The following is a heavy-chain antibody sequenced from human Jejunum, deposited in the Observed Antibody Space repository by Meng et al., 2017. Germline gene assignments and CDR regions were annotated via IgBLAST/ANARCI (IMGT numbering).Heavy chain of an antibody. CDR3: AREVTDWVYFDS. V-gene: IGHV6-1*01. CDR1: GDSVSSNSAA. Sequence: SQTLSLTCVIFGDSVSSNSAAWHWIRRSPSRGLDWLGRIYYRSNWYSDFLVSVKSRITIHPDTSKNQFSLQLNSVTPEDTAVYYCAREVTDWVYFDSWGQGTLVTVSS. CDR2: IYYRSNWYS. D-gene: IGHD3-9*01. J-gene: IGHJ4*02.